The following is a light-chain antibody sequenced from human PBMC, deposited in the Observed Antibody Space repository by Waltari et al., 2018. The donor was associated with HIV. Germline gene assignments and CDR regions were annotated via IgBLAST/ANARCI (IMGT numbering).Light chain of an antibody. CDR2: WAT. Sequence: DVVMTQSPDALKGSLGERVTIKCKPSQSVFSNSNKKSYLAWYQQRPGQTPNLLVYWATTRVSGVPARFSGSGSGTDFTLTINNLQAEDAAIYYCQQYDMTPPTFGQGTKVEI. V-gene: IGKV4-1*01. CDR3: QQYDMTPPT. CDR1: QSVFSNSNKKSY. J-gene: IGKJ1*01.